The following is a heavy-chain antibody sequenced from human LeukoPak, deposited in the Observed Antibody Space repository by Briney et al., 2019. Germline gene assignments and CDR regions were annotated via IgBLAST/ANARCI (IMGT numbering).Heavy chain of an antibody. D-gene: IGHD2-2*01. CDR3: ARLGYCSSTSCHNYDF. V-gene: IGHV1-69*06. CDR1: GCTFSSYA. Sequence: AVKVSCKASGCTFSSYAISWVRQAPGQGLEWMGGIIPFFGTANNAQKFQGRVTITADKSTSTAYMELSSLRSEDTAGYYCARLGYCSSTSCHNYDFWGQGTLVTVSS. J-gene: IGHJ4*02. CDR2: IIPFFGTA.